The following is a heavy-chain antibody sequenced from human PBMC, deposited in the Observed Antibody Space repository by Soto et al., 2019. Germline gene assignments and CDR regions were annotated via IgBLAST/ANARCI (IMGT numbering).Heavy chain of an antibody. V-gene: IGHV1-3*01. J-gene: IGHJ4*02. D-gene: IGHD3-3*01. CDR3: ARGERNHDFWSGYFGRFDS. CDR1: GYIITAYS. Sequence: QVQLVQSGTAVRKPGASVNVSCKASGYIITAYSIHWLRQAPGQRPEWVGWINAVHGDTKYSKRLHDRVTISRDTSANTAYMELTSLRSEDTAVYYCARGERNHDFWSGYFGRFDSWGQGTLVTVSS. CDR2: INAVHGDT.